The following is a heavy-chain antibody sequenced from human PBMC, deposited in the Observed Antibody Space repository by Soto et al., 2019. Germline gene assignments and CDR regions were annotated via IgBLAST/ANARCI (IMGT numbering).Heavy chain of an antibody. J-gene: IGHJ3*02. CDR1: GYIFSDYG. CDR3: ARTVTSPDPLDI. Sequence: QVQLVQSGAEVKKPGASVKVSCKSSGYIFSDYGITWVRQAPGQGLEWMGWISAYNGNTDYAQKFQDRLTLATDTSTSTAYMDLRSLRSDDTALYYCARTVTSPDPLDIWGQGTMVTVSS. CDR2: ISAYNGNT. D-gene: IGHD2-21*02. V-gene: IGHV1-18*01.